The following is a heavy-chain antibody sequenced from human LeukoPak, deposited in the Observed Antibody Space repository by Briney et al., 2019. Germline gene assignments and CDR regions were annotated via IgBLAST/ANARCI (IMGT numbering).Heavy chain of an antibody. CDR1: GISLRNSGVG. D-gene: IGHD4-23*01. CDR2: IYWDDDK. CDR3: AHTVDGVYDY. V-gene: IGHV2-5*02. J-gene: IGHJ4*02. Sequence: ESGPTLVKATQTLTLTCTFSGISLRNSGVGVCCIRQPPGKALEWLALIYWDDDKRYSPSLKSRVTISKDTSKDQLVLTMNNMDPVDTATYYCAHTVDGVYDYWGQGTLVTVSS.